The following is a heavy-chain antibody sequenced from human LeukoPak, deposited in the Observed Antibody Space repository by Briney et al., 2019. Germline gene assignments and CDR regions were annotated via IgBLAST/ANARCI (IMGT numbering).Heavy chain of an antibody. CDR3: ARDPTGIVVVPAARGG. CDR1: GYTFTSYG. D-gene: IGHD2-2*01. CDR2: ISAYNGNT. Sequence: GASVKVSCKASGYTFTSYGISWVRQAPGQGLEWMGWISAYNGNTNYAQKLQGRVTMTTDTSTSTAYMELRSLRSDDTAVYYCARDPTGIVVVPAARGGWGQGTLVTVSS. J-gene: IGHJ4*02. V-gene: IGHV1-18*01.